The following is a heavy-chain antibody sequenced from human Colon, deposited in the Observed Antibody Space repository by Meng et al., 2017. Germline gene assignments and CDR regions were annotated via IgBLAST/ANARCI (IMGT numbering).Heavy chain of an antibody. V-gene: IGHV4-30-4*01. Sequence: ECGPWRVQPSHTLSTPCTVFGGSIRSGDYYWSWIRQPPGKGLEWIGYIYYSGSTYSNASLKSRVTISIDRSKNQFSLKLSSVTAADTAVYYCARDRKHYGERGWFDPWGQGTLVTVSS. CDR3: ARDRKHYGERGWFDP. D-gene: IGHD4-17*01. CDR2: IYYSGST. J-gene: IGHJ5*02. CDR1: GGSIRSGDYY.